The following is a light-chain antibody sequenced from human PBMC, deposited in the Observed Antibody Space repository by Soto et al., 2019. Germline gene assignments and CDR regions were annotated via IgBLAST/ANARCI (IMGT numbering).Light chain of an antibody. CDR1: QYISSY. Sequence: DIQMTQSPSSLSASVGDRVTITCRASQYISSYLNWYQQKPGKAPKVLIYAASTLQSGVPSRFSGSGYGTDFTLTISNLQPEDFATYYCQQSYSNVALTFGGGTKVESK. CDR3: QQSYSNVALT. CDR2: AAS. V-gene: IGKV1-39*01. J-gene: IGKJ4*01.